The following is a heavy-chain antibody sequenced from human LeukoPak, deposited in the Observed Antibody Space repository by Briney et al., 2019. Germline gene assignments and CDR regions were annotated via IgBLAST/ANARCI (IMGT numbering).Heavy chain of an antibody. CDR3: ASGYSQVWVDY. Sequence: SETLSLTCTVSGGSISSSSYYRGWIRQPPGKGLEWIGSIYYSGSAYYNPSLKSRVTISVDTSKNQFSLKLSSVTAADTAVYYCASGYSQVWVDYWGQGTLVTVSS. J-gene: IGHJ4*02. D-gene: IGHD2-15*01. CDR2: IYYSGSA. V-gene: IGHV4-39*01. CDR1: GGSISSSSYY.